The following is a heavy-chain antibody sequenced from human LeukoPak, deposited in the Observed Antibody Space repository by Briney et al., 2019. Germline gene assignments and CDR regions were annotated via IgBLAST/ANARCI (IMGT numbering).Heavy chain of an antibody. CDR3: ARAPSRSGAYYFDY. CDR1: GGSISSNKW. V-gene: IGHV4-4*02. CDR2: IYHSGST. D-gene: IGHD3-10*01. J-gene: IGHJ4*02. Sequence: SETLSLTCAVSGGSISSNKWWSWVRQPPGKGLEWIGEIYHSGSTNYNPSLKSRVTISVDESKNHFSLKLSSVTAADTAAYYCARAPSRSGAYYFDYWGQGTLVTVSS.